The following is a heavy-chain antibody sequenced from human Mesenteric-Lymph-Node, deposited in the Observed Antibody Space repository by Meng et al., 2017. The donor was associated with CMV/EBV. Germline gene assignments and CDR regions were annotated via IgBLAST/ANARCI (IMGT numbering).Heavy chain of an antibody. J-gene: IGHJ6*02. D-gene: IGHD3-3*01. V-gene: IGHV3-20*04. Sequence: GESLKISCAASGFTFDDYGMSWVRQAPGKGLEWVSGINWNGGSTGYADSVKGRFTISRDNPNNRLYLQMSGLRVEDTAVYYCAKVGFRFLEWLLGGMDVWGQGTTVTVSS. CDR3: AKVGFRFLEWLLGGMDV. CDR2: INWNGGST. CDR1: GFTFDDYG.